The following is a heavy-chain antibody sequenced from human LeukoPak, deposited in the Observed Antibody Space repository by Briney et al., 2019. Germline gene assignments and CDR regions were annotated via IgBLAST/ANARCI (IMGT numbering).Heavy chain of an antibody. D-gene: IGHD4/OR15-4a*01. V-gene: IGHV1-2*02. J-gene: IGHJ4*02. CDR1: GYTFTNYY. Sequence: ASVKVSCKTSGYTFTNYYMHWVRQGPGLGFEWMGWINPKSGGTSYPQKFQGRLAMTRDTSISTAYMELSRLGSDDTAVYYCVPSANYYYFDYWGQGTLVTVSS. CDR2: INPKSGGT. CDR3: VPSANYYYFDY.